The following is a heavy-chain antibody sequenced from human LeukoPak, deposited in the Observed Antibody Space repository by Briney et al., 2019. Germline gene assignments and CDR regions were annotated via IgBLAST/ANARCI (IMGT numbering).Heavy chain of an antibody. CDR3: ARDTRSGSFYYYGMDV. J-gene: IGHJ6*02. CDR2: ICGSDGST. V-gene: IGHV3-23*01. D-gene: IGHD3-3*01. CDR1: GFTFSSYA. Sequence: PGGSLRLSCAASGFTFSSYAMSWVRQAPGKGLEWVSAICGSDGSTYYADSVKGRFTISRDNSKNTLCLQMNSLRAEDTAVYYCARDTRSGSFYYYGMDVWGQGTTVTVSS.